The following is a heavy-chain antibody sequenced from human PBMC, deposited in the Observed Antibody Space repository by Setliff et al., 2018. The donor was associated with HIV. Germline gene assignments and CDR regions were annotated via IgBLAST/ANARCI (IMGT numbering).Heavy chain of an antibody. J-gene: IGHJ4*02. V-gene: IGHV4-34*01. Sequence: PSETLSLTCAVYGGSFNGYSWTWIRQPPGKGLEWIGGINHSGRTNYNPSLESRVTTSVDTSKKQFSLRLTSVTAADTAVYYCARGVRDNSGWSSYYFDYWGQGTLVTVSS. CDR2: INHSGRT. CDR3: ARGVRDNSGWSSYYFDY. D-gene: IGHD6-19*01. CDR1: GGSFNGYS.